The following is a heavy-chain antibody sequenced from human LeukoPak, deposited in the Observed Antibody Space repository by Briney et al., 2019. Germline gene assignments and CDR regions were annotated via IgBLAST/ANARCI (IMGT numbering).Heavy chain of an antibody. CDR2: ISGNGDSA. CDR1: GFTYIRYA. V-gene: IGHV3-23*01. Sequence: GGSLRLSCEASGFTYIRYARSWVRQAPAKGLEWVSTISGNGDSAYYADSEKGRFTISRDNAKNTLYLQMDSLRAEDTAVYYCPRKYDSSGYFDYWGQGTLVTVSS. J-gene: IGHJ4*02. D-gene: IGHD3-22*01. CDR3: PRKYDSSGYFDY.